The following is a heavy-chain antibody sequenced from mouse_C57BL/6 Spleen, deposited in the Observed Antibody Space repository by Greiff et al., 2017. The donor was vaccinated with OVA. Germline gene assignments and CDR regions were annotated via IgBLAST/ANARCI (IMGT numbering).Heavy chain of an antibody. CDR1: GYSITSGYY. Sequence: EVQLVESGPGLVKPSQSLSLTCSVTGYSITSGYYWNWIRQFPGNKLEWMGYISYDGSNNYNPSLKNRISITRDTSKNQFFLKLNSVTTEDTATYYCARVTGDYDGYYYAMDYWGQGTSVTVSS. D-gene: IGHD2-4*01. J-gene: IGHJ4*01. CDR3: ARVTGDYDGYYYAMDY. CDR2: ISYDGSN. V-gene: IGHV3-6*01.